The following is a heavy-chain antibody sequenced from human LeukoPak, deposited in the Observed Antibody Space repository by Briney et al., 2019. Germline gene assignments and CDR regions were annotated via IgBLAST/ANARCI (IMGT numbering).Heavy chain of an antibody. V-gene: IGHV3-74*01. CDR1: GFTFSNYW. CDR2: IYNDGSST. J-gene: IGHJ6*03. Sequence: GGSLRLSCAASGFTFSNYWMHWVRQAPGKGLVWVSRIYNDGSSTSYAGSVKGRFTISRDNARNTLYLQMNSLRAEDTAVYYCARDLNYYMDVWGKGTTVTVSS. CDR3: ARDLNYYMDV.